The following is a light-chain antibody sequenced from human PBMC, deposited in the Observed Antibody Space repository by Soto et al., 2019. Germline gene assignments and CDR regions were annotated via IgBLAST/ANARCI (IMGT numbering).Light chain of an antibody. CDR1: SGHSSYA. V-gene: IGLV4-69*01. Sequence: QSVLTQSPSASASLGASVKLTCTLSSGHSSYAIAWHQQQPEKGPRYLMKLSSDGSHSKGDGIPDRFSGSSSGAERYLTISSLQSEDEPDYYCQTWDTGARVVFGGGTKVTVL. J-gene: IGLJ2*01. CDR2: LSSDGSH. CDR3: QTWDTGARVV.